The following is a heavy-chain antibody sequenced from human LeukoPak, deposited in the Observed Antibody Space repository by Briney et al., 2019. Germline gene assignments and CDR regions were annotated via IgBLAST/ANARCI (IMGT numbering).Heavy chain of an antibody. D-gene: IGHD3-22*01. CDR3: ARDPSMWLY. Sequence: GGSLRLSCAASGFTFDDYAMHWVRQAPGKGLEWVSGITWNSGSRDYADSVKGRFTISRDNAMNSLYLQMNSLRAEDTAVYYCARDPSMWLYWGQGTLVTVSS. V-gene: IGHV3-9*01. J-gene: IGHJ4*02. CDR2: ITWNSGSR. CDR1: GFTFDDYA.